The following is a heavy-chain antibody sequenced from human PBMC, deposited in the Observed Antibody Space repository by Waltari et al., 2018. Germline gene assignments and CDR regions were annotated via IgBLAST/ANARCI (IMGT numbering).Heavy chain of an antibody. CDR1: GSNFGCYE. Sequence: EVQLVESGGGVEQPGGSRGLSCAGSGSNFGCYEMLWVRQAPGKGLEWVSYIGTSDRSIYYADSVRGRFTISRDNAKNSLYLHMNNLRAEDTAVYYCARVGGYYYYYMDVWGKGTTVTVSS. J-gene: IGHJ6*03. CDR3: ARVGGYYYYYMDV. V-gene: IGHV3-48*03. CDR2: IGTSDRSI. D-gene: IGHD3-16*01.